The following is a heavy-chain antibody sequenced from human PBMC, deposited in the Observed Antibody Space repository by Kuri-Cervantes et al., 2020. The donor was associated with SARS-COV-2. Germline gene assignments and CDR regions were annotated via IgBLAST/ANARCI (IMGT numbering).Heavy chain of an antibody. J-gene: IGHJ4*02. CDR1: GYTFTSYG. D-gene: IGHD2-21*02. V-gene: IGHV1-18*01. Sequence: ASVKVSCKASGYTFTSYGISWVRQAPGQGLEWMGWISAYNGNTNYAQKLQGRVTMTTDTSTSTAYMELRSLRSDDTAVYYCARDLSRKYCGGDCSPNDYWGQGTLVTVSS. CDR2: ISAYNGNT. CDR3: ARDLSRKYCGGDCSPNDY.